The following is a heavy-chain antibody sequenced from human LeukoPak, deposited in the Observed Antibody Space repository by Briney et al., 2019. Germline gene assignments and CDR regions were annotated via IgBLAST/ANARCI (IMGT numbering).Heavy chain of an antibody. V-gene: IGHV4-59*08. J-gene: IGHJ2*01. D-gene: IGHD6-6*01. CDR2: IYYSGST. CDR1: GGSISSYY. Sequence: PSETLSLTCTVSGGSISSYYWSWIRQPPGKGLEWIGYIYYSGSTNYNPSLKSRVTISVDTSNNQFSLKLSSVTAADTAVYYGATGVKIEYSSSSRNWFFDLWGRGTLVTVSS. CDR3: ATGVKIEYSSSSRNWFFDL.